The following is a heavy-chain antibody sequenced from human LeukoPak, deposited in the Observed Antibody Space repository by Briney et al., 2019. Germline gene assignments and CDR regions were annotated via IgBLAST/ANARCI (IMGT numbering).Heavy chain of an antibody. D-gene: IGHD2-2*01. V-gene: IGHV3-48*03. CDR3: ARDRADCSSTSCFHYYGMDV. CDR2: ISSSGSTI. Sequence: GGSLRLSCAASGFTFGSYEMNWVRQAPGKGLEWVSYISSSGSTIYYADSVKGRFTISRDNAKNSLYLQMNSLRAEDTAVYYCARDRADCSSTSCFHYYGMDVWGQGTTVTVSS. CDR1: GFTFGSYE. J-gene: IGHJ6*02.